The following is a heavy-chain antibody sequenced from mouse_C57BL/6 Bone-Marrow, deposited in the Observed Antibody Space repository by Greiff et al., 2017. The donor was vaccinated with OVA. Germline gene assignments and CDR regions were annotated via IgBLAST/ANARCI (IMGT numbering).Heavy chain of an antibody. CDR1: GYTFTDYY. CDR3: AVYYYGSSLAY. V-gene: IGHV1-26*01. J-gene: IGHJ3*01. Sequence: EVQLQQSGPELVKPGASVKISCKASGYTFTDYYMNWVKQSHGKSLEWIGDINPNNGGTSYNQKFKGTATLTVDKSSSTAYMELRSLTSEDSAVYYCAVYYYGSSLAYWGQGTLVTVSA. CDR2: INPNNGGT. D-gene: IGHD1-1*01.